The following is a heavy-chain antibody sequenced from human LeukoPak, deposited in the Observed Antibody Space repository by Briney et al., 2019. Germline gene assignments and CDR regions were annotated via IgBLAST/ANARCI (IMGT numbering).Heavy chain of an antibody. CDR2: ISSSGSTI. CDR3: ASPSGATGC. J-gene: IGHJ4*02. CDR1: GFTFSSYE. D-gene: IGHD1-14*01. V-gene: IGHV3-48*03. Sequence: QTGGSLRLSCVASGFTFSSYEMNWVRQAPGKGLEWVSYISSSGSTIYYADSVKGRFTISRDNAKNSLYLQMNSLRAEDTAVYYCASPSGATGCWGQGTLVTVSS.